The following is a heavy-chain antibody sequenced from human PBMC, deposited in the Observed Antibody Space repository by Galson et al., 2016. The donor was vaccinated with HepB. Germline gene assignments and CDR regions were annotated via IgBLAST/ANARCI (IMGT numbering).Heavy chain of an antibody. Sequence: SLRLSCAASGITLSTYWMSWVRQAPGKGLEWVANIKQDGSEIKYVDSVKGRFTISRDNAKNSLYLQLNSLRAEDTAVYYCSGCSGWRLDHWGQGTLVTVAS. V-gene: IGHV3-7*02. CDR3: SGCSGWRLDH. CDR1: GITLSTYW. J-gene: IGHJ4*02. D-gene: IGHD6-19*01. CDR2: IKQDGSEI.